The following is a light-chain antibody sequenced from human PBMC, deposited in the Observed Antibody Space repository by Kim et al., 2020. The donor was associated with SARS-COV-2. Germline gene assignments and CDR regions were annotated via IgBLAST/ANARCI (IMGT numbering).Light chain of an antibody. Sequence: GRSITISCTGTSSDVGGYNYVSWYQQHPGKAPKLMIYDVSNRPSGVSNRFSGSKSGNTASLTISGLQAEDEADYYCSSYTSSSTRVFGTGTQLTVL. V-gene: IGLV2-14*03. J-gene: IGLJ1*01. CDR3: SSYTSSSTRV. CDR2: DVS. CDR1: SSDVGGYNY.